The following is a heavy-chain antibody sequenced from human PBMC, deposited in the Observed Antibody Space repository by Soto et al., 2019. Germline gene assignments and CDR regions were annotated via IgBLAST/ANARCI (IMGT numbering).Heavy chain of an antibody. CDR1: GFTFSSYG. CDR3: AKDAGGSSSFDF. Sequence: QVQLVESGGGVVQPGRSLRLSCAASGFTFSSYGMHWVRQAPGKGLEWVAVISYDGSNAYYADSVKGRFTISRDNSKNTLYLQMNSLRAEDTAVYSCAKDAGGSSSFDFWGQGTLVSVSS. J-gene: IGHJ4*02. V-gene: IGHV3-30*18. D-gene: IGHD2-15*01. CDR2: ISYDGSNA.